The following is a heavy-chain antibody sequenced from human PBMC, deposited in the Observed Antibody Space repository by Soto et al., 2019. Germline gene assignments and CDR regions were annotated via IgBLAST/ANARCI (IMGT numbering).Heavy chain of an antibody. CDR1: GFTFSSYS. J-gene: IGHJ5*02. D-gene: IGHD3-3*01. CDR3: ARDSNDFWSGYYWFDP. V-gene: IGHV3-21*01. CDR2: ISSSSSYI. Sequence: PGGSLRLSCAASGFTFSSYSMNWVRQAPGKGLEWVSSISSSSSYIYYADSVKGRFTISRDNAKNSLYLQMNSLRAEDTAVYYCARDSNDFWSGYYWFDPWGQGTLVTVSS.